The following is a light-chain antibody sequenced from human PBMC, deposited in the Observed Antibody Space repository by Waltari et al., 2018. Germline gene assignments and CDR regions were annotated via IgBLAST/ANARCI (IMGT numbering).Light chain of an antibody. J-gene: IGKJ1*01. Sequence: DIQMTQSPSSLSASVGDRVTITCWASQSISKFLNWYQQRPGKAPRLLIYAASNLHPGVPSRFSGSGSGTDFTLTINNLQPEDSATYYCQQSSTSSWTFSQGTKVEVK. CDR3: QQSSTSSWT. V-gene: IGKV1-39*01. CDR2: AAS. CDR1: QSISKF.